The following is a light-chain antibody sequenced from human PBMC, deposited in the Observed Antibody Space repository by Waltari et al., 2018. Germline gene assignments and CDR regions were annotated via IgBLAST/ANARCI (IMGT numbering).Light chain of an antibody. CDR1: ALPKQY. CDR3: QSADSSGTPVV. CDR2: KDS. J-gene: IGLJ2*01. Sequence: SYELTQPPSVSVSPGQTVRITCSGDALPKQYAYWYQQKPGQAPVLVIYKDSERPSGSPGRFSGSSSGTTVTLTISGVQAEDEADYYCQSADSSGTPVVFGGGTKLTVL. V-gene: IGLV3-25*03.